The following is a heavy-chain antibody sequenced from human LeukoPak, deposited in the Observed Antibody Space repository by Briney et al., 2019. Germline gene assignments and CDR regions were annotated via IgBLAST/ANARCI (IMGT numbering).Heavy chain of an antibody. J-gene: IGHJ4*02. CDR1: GFTVSSNY. D-gene: IGHD2-2*03. V-gene: IGHV3-66*01. CDR3: AKDRMDPVNY. Sequence: GVSLRLSCAASGFTVSSNYMSWVRQAPGKGLEWVSVIYSGGSTYYADSVKGRFTISRDNSKNTLYLQMNSLRAEDTALYYCAKDRMDPVNYWGQGTLVTVSS. CDR2: IYSGGST.